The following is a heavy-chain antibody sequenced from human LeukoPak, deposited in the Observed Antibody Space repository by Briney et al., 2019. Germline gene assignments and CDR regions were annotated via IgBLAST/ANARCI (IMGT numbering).Heavy chain of an antibody. V-gene: IGHV3-23*01. D-gene: IGHD3-22*01. CDR2: ISSSGGST. Sequence: GGSLRLSCAASGFTFTSYAMSWVRQAPGKGLEWVSAISSSGGSTYHADSVKGRFTISRDISKNTLYLQMNSLRAEDTAVYYCAKPNSGYTAFHIWGQGTMVTVSS. J-gene: IGHJ3*02. CDR3: AKPNSGYTAFHI. CDR1: GFTFTSYA.